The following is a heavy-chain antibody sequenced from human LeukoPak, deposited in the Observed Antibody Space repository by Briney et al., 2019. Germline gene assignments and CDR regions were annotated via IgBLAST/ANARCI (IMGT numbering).Heavy chain of an antibody. CDR2: ISGSGGST. J-gene: IGHJ5*02. CDR1: GFTSTDYA. D-gene: IGHD6-13*01. CDR3: AKDALYSSSNWFDP. Sequence: GGSLRLSCAASGFTSTDYAMNWVRQAPGKGLEWVSAISGSGGSTYYADSVKGRFTISRDNSKNTLYLQMNSLRAEDTAVYYCAKDALYSSSNWFDPWGQGTLVTVSS. V-gene: IGHV3-23*01.